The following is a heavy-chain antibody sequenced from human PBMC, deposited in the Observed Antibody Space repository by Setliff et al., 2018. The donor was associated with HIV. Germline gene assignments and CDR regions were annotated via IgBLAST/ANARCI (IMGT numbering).Heavy chain of an antibody. CDR3: ASGFRAVSYYYYYYMDV. V-gene: IGHV4-59*08. D-gene: IGHD3-10*01. J-gene: IGHJ6*03. Sequence: SSETLSLTCTVSGGSISSYYWTWLRQFPGKGLEWIGFIFYTGSTTYNPSLNSRVTISVDTSKNQFSLKVTSVTAADTAVYYCASGFRAVSYYYYYYMDVWGKATTVTVSS. CDR2: IFYTGST. CDR1: GGSISSYY.